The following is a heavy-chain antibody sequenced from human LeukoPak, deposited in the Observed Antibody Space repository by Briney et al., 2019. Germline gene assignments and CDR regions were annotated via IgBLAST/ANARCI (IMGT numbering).Heavy chain of an antibody. CDR3: AKDKQYGSGWGHPTDY. Sequence: GGSLRLSCAASGFTFSSYAMNWVRQAPGKGLEWVSGISGSGGSTYYVDSVKGRFTVSRDNSKNTLYLQMNSLRAEDTAVYYCAKDKQYGSGWGHPTDYWGQGTLVTVSS. CDR1: GFTFSSYA. CDR2: ISGSGGST. J-gene: IGHJ4*02. D-gene: IGHD6-19*01. V-gene: IGHV3-23*01.